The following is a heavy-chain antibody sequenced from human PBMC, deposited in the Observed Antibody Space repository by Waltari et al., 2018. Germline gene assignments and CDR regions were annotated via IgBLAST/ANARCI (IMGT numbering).Heavy chain of an antibody. CDR2: INHSGST. D-gene: IGHD1-26*01. J-gene: IGHJ4*02. CDR3: ARVRGSYYEYYFDY. CDR1: GGSFSGYY. Sequence: QVQLQQWGAGLLKPSETLSLTCAVYGGSFSGYYWSWIRQPPGKGLEWIGEINHSGSTNYNPSLKSRVTISVDTSKNQFSLKLSSVTAADTAVYYCARVRGSYYEYYFDYWGQGTLVTVSS. V-gene: IGHV4-34*01.